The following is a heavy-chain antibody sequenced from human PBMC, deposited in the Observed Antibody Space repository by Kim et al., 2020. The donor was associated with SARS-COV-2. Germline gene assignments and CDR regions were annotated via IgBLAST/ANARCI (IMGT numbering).Heavy chain of an antibody. D-gene: IGHD3-22*01. J-gene: IGHJ4*02. Sequence: ADSVKGRFTISRDSAKNRVYLQMKRLRAEDTAVYYCAKVSDSSGYYPFDYWGQGTQVTVSS. CDR3: AKVSDSSGYYPFDY. V-gene: IGHV3-23*01.